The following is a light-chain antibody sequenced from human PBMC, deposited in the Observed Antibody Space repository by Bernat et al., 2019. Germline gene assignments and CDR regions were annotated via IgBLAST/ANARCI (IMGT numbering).Light chain of an antibody. J-gene: IGKJ3*01. Sequence: EIVLTQSPGTLSLSPGERATLSCRASQSVSSSYLAWYQQKPGQAPRLLIYGASSRAPGLPDRFRGSGSGTDFTLTVTRLEPQHFAVYYCQHYRSSSFTCGPGTKVDIK. CDR1: QSVSSSY. V-gene: IGKV3-20*01. CDR3: QHYRSSSFT. CDR2: GAS.